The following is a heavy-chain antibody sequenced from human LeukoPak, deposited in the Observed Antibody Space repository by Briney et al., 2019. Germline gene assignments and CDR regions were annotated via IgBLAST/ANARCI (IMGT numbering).Heavy chain of an antibody. CDR1: GYSFSNSW. V-gene: IGHV5-51*01. Sequence: GESLKISCKGSGYSFSNSWIGWVRQKPGKGLEWMGTIYPGDSDSRYSPSFQGQVTILADKSISTAYLQWSSLKSSDTAMYYCARQWADGSGSYYFYWGQGTLVTVSS. J-gene: IGHJ4*02. D-gene: IGHD3-10*01. CDR3: ARQWADGSGSYYFY. CDR2: IYPGDSDS.